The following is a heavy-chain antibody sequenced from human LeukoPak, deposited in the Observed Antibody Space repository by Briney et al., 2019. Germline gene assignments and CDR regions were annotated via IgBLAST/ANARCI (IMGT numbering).Heavy chain of an antibody. D-gene: IGHD3-9*01. CDR3: ARDRGDYDILTGLLWYYFDY. J-gene: IGHJ4*02. Sequence: PGRSLRLSCAASGFTFSSYGMHWVRQAPDKGLEWVAVIWYDGSNKYYADSVKGRFTISRDNSKNTLYLQMNSLRAEDTAVYYCARDRGDYDILTGLLWYYFDYWGQGTLVTVSS. V-gene: IGHV3-33*01. CDR2: IWYDGSNK. CDR1: GFTFSSYG.